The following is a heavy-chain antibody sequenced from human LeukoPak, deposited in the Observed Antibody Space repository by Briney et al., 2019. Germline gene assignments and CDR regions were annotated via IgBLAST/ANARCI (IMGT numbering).Heavy chain of an antibody. CDR2: IYYSKNT. V-gene: IGHV4-39*01. D-gene: IGHD5-18*01. J-gene: IGHJ4*02. CDR3: VSPRGFSYGYFDY. Sequence: SETLSLTCTVSGGSISSSSAYWGWLRQPPGKGLEWIGCIYYSKNTYYNPSLKSRVTIPADTSKNQPSLTLGSVSATDTAVYYFVSPRGFSYGYFDYWGQATLVTVPS. CDR1: GGSISSSSAY.